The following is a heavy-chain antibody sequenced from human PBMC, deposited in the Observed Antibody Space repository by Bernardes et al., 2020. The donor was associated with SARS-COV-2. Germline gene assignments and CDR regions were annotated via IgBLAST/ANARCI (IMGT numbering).Heavy chain of an antibody. CDR3: ARDRLGITIFGSVYYYGMDV. CDR2: ISSSGSTI. V-gene: IGHV3-48*03. CDR1: GFTFSSYE. D-gene: IGHD3-3*01. Sequence: GGSLRLSCAASGFTFSSYEMNWVRQAPGKGLEWVSYISSSGSTIYYADSVKGRFTISRDNAKNSLYLQMNSLRAEDTAVYYCARDRLGITIFGSVYYYGMDVWGQGTTVTVSS. J-gene: IGHJ6*02.